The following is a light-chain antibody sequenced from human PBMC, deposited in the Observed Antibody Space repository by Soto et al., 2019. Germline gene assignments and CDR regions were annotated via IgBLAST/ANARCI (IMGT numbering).Light chain of an antibody. J-gene: IGLJ1*01. CDR2: DVS. Sequence: QSALTQPASVSGSPGQSITISCTGTSSDVGGYNYVSWYQQHPGKAHKLMIYDVSNRPSGVSNRFSGSKSGNTASLTISGLQAEDEADYYCSSYTSRSTLVFGTGTQVTVL. CDR3: SSYTSRSTLV. CDR1: SSDVGGYNY. V-gene: IGLV2-14*01.